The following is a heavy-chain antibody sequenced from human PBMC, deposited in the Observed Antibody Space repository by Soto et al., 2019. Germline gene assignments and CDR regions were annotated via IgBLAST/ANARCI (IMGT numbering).Heavy chain of an antibody. Sequence: GGSLRLSCAASGFTFIGYYMAWFRQSPGKGLEWISSIQNIGGTTYYADSVKGRFSISRDNSKDILNLQMNSLRAEDTAVYYCAKLLYLDYPGFSVDSWGQGTLVTVSS. J-gene: IGHJ4*02. CDR1: GFTFIGYY. CDR2: IQNIGGTT. CDR3: AKLLYLDYPGFSVDS. V-gene: IGHV3-23*05. D-gene: IGHD3-3*01.